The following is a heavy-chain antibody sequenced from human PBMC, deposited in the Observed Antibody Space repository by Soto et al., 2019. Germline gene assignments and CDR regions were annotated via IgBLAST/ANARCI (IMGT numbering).Heavy chain of an antibody. CDR2: ISGSGGST. V-gene: IGHV3-23*01. Sequence: GGSLRLSCAASGFTFSSYAMSWVRQAPGKGLEWVSAISGSGGSTYYADSVKGRFTISRDNSKNTLYLQMNSLRAEDTAVYYCAKDPVYDSSGYYPHPSDYWGQGTLVTVSS. CDR3: AKDPVYDSSGYYPHPSDY. D-gene: IGHD3-22*01. J-gene: IGHJ4*02. CDR1: GFTFSSYA.